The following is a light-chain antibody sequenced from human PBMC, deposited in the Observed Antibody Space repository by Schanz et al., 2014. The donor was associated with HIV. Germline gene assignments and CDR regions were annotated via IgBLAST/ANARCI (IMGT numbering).Light chain of an antibody. CDR3: SSYTTNGTWL. V-gene: IGLV2-14*01. CDR1: NSDVGGYDY. Sequence: QSALTQPASVSGSPGQSITISCTGTNSDVGGYDYVSWYQQHSGKAPKLIIYDVNYRPSGSSNRFSGSKSGSTASLAIFGLQAEDEADYYCSSYTTNGTWLFGGGTKLTVL. CDR2: DVN. J-gene: IGLJ3*02.